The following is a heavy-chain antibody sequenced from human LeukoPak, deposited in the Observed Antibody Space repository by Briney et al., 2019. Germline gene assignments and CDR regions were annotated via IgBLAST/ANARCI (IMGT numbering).Heavy chain of an antibody. CDR2: ISSSGNTI. J-gene: IGHJ6*03. V-gene: IGHV3-48*03. CDR1: GFTFSSYE. D-gene: IGHD6-6*01. CDR3: ARYEYSSSIYYYYYYMDV. Sequence: PPGGSLRLSCAASGFTFSSYEMNWVRQAPGKGLEWVSYISSSGNTIYYADSVKGRFTISRDNAKNSLYLQMNSLRAEDTAVYYCARYEYSSSIYYYYYYMDVWGKGTTVTVSS.